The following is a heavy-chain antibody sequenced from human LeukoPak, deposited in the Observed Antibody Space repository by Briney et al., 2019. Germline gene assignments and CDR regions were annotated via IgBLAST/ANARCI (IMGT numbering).Heavy chain of an antibody. D-gene: IGHD5-18*01. CDR2: IYYSGST. Sequence: SETLSLTCTVSGGSISSSSYYWGWIRQPPGKGLEWIGSIYYSGSTYYNPSLKSRVTISVDTSKNQFSLKLSSVTAADTAVYYCARGSGYSYGYQPYYYYMDVWGKGTTVTVSS. CDR1: GGSISSSSYY. J-gene: IGHJ6*03. V-gene: IGHV4-39*07. CDR3: ARGSGYSYGYQPYYYYMDV.